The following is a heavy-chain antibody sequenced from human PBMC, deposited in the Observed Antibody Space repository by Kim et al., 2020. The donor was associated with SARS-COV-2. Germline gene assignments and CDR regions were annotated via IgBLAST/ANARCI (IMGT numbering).Heavy chain of an antibody. V-gene: IGHV1-46*01. Sequence: ASVKVSCKASGYTFTSYYMHWVRQAPGQGLEWMGIINPSGGSTSYAQKFQGRVTMTRDTSTSTVYMELSSLRSEDTAVYYCARDLVYYYDSSGPLRYWGQGTLVTVSS. CDR2: INPSGGST. CDR1: GYTFTSYY. CDR3: ARDLVYYYDSSGPLRY. D-gene: IGHD3-22*01. J-gene: IGHJ4*02.